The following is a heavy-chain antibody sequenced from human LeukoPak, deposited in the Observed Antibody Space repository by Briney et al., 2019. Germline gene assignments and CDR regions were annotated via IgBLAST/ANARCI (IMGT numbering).Heavy chain of an antibody. Sequence: GGSLRLSCAASGFSLSGSAMHWVRQASGKGLEWVGRIKDKVNNYATAYAASVKGRFTISRDDSKNTAYLQMNSLKTDDTAVYYCTRLDSGSFRFDYWGQGSLVTVS. D-gene: IGHD1-26*01. CDR1: GFSLSGSA. V-gene: IGHV3-73*01. J-gene: IGHJ4*02. CDR3: TRLDSGSFRFDY. CDR2: IKDKVNNYAT.